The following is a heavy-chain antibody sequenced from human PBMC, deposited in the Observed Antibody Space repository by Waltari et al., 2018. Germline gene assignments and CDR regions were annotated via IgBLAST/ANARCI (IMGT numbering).Heavy chain of an antibody. D-gene: IGHD3-3*01. CDR3: ARAGGVMTIFGAIVGNDGFDI. CDR2: ISGYNANT. CDR1: GYSFTTYG. Sequence: QVQLVQPGAEVKSPGASVRLSCKAPGYSFTTYGIVWVRQAPGQGLEWMGWISGYNANTKNAEKFQGRVVLTTEASTNTAYLELRGLRSDDTAVYYCARAGGVMTIFGAIVGNDGFDIWGQGTLVTVSS. V-gene: IGHV1-18*01. J-gene: IGHJ3*02.